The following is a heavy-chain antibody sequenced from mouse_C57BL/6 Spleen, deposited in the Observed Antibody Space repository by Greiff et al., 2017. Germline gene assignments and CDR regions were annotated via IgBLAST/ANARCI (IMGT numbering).Heavy chain of an antibody. Sequence: EVKLMESGPGLVKPSQSLSLTCSVTGYSITSGYYWNWIRQFPGNKLEWMGYISYDGSNNYNPSLKNRISITRDTSKNQFFLKLNSVTTEDTATYYCARVKLYYFDYWGQGTTRTVSS. CDR2: ISYDGSN. J-gene: IGHJ2*01. CDR1: GYSITSGYY. V-gene: IGHV3-6*01. D-gene: IGHD1-3*01. CDR3: ARVKLYYFDY.